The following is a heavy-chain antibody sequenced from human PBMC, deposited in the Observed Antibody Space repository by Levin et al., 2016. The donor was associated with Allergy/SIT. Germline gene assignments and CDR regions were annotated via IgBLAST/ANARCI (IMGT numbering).Heavy chain of an antibody. V-gene: IGHV3-23*01. CDR2: ISGSGGST. D-gene: IGHD3-10*01. CDR3: AKWVVGELLYPV. J-gene: IGHJ6*02. CDR1: GFTFSSYA. Sequence: GSLRLSCAASGFTFSSYAMSWVRQAPGKGLEWVSAISGSGGSTYYADSVKGRFTISRDNSKNTLYLQMNSLRAEDTAVYYCAKWVVGELLYPVWGQGTTVTVSS.